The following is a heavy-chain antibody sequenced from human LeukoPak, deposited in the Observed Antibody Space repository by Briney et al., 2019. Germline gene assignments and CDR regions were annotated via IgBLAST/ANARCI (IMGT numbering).Heavy chain of an antibody. CDR1: GGSISSGDYY. V-gene: IGHV4-30-4*01. D-gene: IGHD3-22*01. Sequence: SETLSLTCTVSGGSISSGDYYWSWIRRPPGKGLEWIAYMYYSGSTYYNPSLKSRVTMSADTSKNQLSLKLSSVTAADTAMYYCARPYYYDSRIDPWGQGILVTVSS. CDR3: ARPYYYDSRIDP. CDR2: MYYSGST. J-gene: IGHJ5*02.